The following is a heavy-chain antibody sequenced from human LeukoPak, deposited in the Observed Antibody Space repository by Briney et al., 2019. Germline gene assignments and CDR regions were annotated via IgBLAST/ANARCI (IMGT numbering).Heavy chain of an antibody. CDR3: ARDTDSSGYYPSFDY. CDR1: GYTFTNYH. J-gene: IGHJ4*02. Sequence: GASVKVSCKASGYTFTNYHMHWVRQAPGQGLEWMGTINPSGGSTSYAQKFQGRVSMTRDTSASTAYMELSRLRSDDTAVYYCARDTDSSGYYPSFDYWGQGTLVTVSS. V-gene: IGHV1-46*01. CDR2: INPSGGST. D-gene: IGHD3-22*01.